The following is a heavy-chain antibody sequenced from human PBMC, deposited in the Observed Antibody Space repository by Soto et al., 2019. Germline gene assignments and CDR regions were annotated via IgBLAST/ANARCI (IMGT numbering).Heavy chain of an antibody. CDR1: GYSFTNYW. J-gene: IGHJ6*02. CDR3: ARHGQPTKYYYYQYGLDV. CDR2: IFPGDSDI. V-gene: IGHV5-51*01. Sequence: GESLKISCKGSGYSFTNYWIGWVRQMPGKVLEWMGVIFPGDSDIRYSPSFQGQVTISVDKSISTAYLQWNSLKASDTAMYYCARHGQPTKYYYYQYGLDVWGQGXTVTVYS. D-gene: IGHD1-1*01.